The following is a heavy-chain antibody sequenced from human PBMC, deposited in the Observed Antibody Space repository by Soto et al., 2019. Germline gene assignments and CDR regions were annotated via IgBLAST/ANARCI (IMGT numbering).Heavy chain of an antibody. CDR3: APQPLDTGMPSGY. Sequence: QVQLVQSGAEVREPGASVKVSCKASGYTFTNYGVSWVRQAPGQGLEWMGWIGGYKGNTNYAQKLQGRVTLTTDTSTSTAYMELRSLRSDDTAVYYCAPQPLDTGMPSGYWGQGTLVTVSS. V-gene: IGHV1-18*01. J-gene: IGHJ4*02. CDR1: GYTFTNYG. D-gene: IGHD5-18*01. CDR2: IGGYKGNT.